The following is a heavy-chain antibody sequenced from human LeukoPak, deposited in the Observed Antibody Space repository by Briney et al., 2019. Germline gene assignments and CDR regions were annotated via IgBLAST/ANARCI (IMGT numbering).Heavy chain of an antibody. CDR2: ISWNSGSI. CDR3: AKGQYSSCWSHFDY. CDR1: GFTFDDYA. J-gene: IGHJ4*02. D-gene: IGHD6-13*01. Sequence: QTGGSLRLSCAASGFTFDDYAMHWVRQAPGKGLEWVSGISWNSGSIGYADSVKGRFTISRDNAKNSLYLQMNSLRAEDTALYYCAKGQYSSCWSHFDYWGQGTLVTVSS. V-gene: IGHV3-9*01.